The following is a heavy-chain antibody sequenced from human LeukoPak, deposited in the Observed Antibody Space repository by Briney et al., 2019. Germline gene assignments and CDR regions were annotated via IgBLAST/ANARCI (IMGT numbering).Heavy chain of an antibody. D-gene: IGHD3-10*01. J-gene: IGHJ4*02. V-gene: IGHV3-48*02. CDR3: VRERFGDFDY. Sequence: GGSLRLSCAASGFTFSSYSMNWVRQAPGKGLEWVSYISSSSGTIYYADSVKGRFTISRDNAKNSLYLQMNSLRDDGTAVYYCVRERFGDFDYGGQGTLVTVSS. CDR2: ISSSSGTI. CDR1: GFTFSSYS.